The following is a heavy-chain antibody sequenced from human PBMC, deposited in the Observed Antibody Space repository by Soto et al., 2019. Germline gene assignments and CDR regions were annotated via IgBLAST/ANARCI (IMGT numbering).Heavy chain of an antibody. CDR1: GFTFSDYY. J-gene: IGHJ3*02. D-gene: IGHD2-15*01. CDR2: ISSSGTGI. V-gene: IGHV3-11*01. Sequence: GGSLRLPCAASGFTFSDYYMTWIRQAPGKGLEWVSYISSSGTGIYYADSVKGRFTISRDNAKNSLFLQMSSLSAEDTAVYYCARAYSDAFDIWGQGTMVTVSS. CDR3: ARAYSDAFDI.